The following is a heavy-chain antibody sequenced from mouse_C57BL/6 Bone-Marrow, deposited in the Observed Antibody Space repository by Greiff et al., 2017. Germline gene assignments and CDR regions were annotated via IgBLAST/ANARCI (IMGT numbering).Heavy chain of an antibody. Sequence: QVQLQQSGAELARPGASVKMSCKASGYTFTSYTMHWVKQRPGQGLEWIGYINPSSGYTKYNQKFKDKATLTADKSSSTAYMQLSSLTSEDSAVYYCARKGIYYGNYNYAMDYWGQGTSVTVSS. D-gene: IGHD2-1*01. J-gene: IGHJ4*01. CDR1: GYTFTSYT. CDR2: INPSSGYT. V-gene: IGHV1-4*01. CDR3: ARKGIYYGNYNYAMDY.